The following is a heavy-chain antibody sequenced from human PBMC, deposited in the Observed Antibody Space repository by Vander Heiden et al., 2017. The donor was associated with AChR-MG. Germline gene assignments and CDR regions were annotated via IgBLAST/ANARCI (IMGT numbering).Heavy chain of an antibody. Sequence: QLQLQESGPGLVKPSETLSLTCTVSGGSISSSSYYWGWIRQPPGKGLEWIGSIYYSGSTYYNPSLKSRVTISVDTSKNQFSLKLSSVTAADTAVYYCARRPVYYYYYMDVWGKGTTVTVSS. CDR1: GGSISSSSYY. CDR3: ARRPVYYYYYMDV. CDR2: IYYSGST. V-gene: IGHV4-39*01. J-gene: IGHJ6*03.